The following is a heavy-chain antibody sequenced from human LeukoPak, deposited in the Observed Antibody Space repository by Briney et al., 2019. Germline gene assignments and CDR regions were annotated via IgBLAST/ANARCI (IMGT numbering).Heavy chain of an antibody. J-gene: IGHJ3*02. CDR3: TTYSPGDAFDI. V-gene: IGHV3-73*01. CDR1: GFTFSGSA. D-gene: IGHD1-14*01. CDR2: IRSKANSYAT. Sequence: PGGSLRLSCAASGFTFSGSAMHWVRQASGKGLEWVGRIRSKANSYATAYAASVKGRFTISRDDSKNTAYLQMNSLKTEDTAVYYCTTYSPGDAFDIWGQGTMVIVSS.